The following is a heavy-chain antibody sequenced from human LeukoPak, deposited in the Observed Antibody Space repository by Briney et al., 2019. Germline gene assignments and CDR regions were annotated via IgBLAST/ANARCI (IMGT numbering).Heavy chain of an antibody. CDR3: ARDGLDYDILTGYYRSHWFDP. CDR1: GYTFTGYY. D-gene: IGHD3-9*01. V-gene: IGHV1-2*02. J-gene: IGHJ5*02. Sequence: VKVSCKASGYTFTGYYMHWVRQAPGQGLEWMGWINPNSGGTNYAQKFQGRVTMTRDTSISTAYMELSRLRSDDTAVYYCARDGLDYDILTGYYRSHWFDPWGQGTLVTVSS. CDR2: INPNSGGT.